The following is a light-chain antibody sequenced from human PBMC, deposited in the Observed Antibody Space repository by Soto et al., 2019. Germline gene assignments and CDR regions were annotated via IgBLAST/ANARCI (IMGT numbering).Light chain of an antibody. CDR3: EECDGEMYT. CDR2: KAS. Sequence: DIQMTQSPSTLSASVGDRVTITCRASQSRSNWSAWYQQKPGKAPKLLIYKASNLQSGVPSSFSGSGSGTEFTLTINSLQPDDVATYYCEECDGEMYTFGQGTKVEIK. CDR1: QSRSNW. J-gene: IGKJ2*01. V-gene: IGKV1-5*03.